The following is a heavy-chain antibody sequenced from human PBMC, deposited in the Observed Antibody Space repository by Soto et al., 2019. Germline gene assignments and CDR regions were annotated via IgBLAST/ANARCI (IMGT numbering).Heavy chain of an antibody. Sequence: QVQLVESGGGVVQPGRSLRLSCAASGFTFSSYAMHWVRQAPGKGLEWVAVISYDGSNKYYADSVKGRFTISRDNSKNTLYLQMNSLRADDTAVYYCATSLGLLEWLFGDYWGQGTLVTVSS. J-gene: IGHJ4*02. CDR2: ISYDGSNK. CDR1: GFTFSSYA. V-gene: IGHV3-30-3*01. D-gene: IGHD3-3*01. CDR3: ATSLGLLEWLFGDY.